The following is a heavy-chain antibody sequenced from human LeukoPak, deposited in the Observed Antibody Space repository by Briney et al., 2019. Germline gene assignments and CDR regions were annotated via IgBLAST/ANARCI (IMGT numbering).Heavy chain of an antibody. CDR2: ISSSNFYI. CDR3: ARFLDGYNLSPCDY. Sequence: GGSLRLSCAASGFTFSSYSMNWVRQAPGKGLEWLSSISSSNFYIYYADSIKGRFTISRDDAKNSLYLQMNSLRAEDTAVYYCARFLDGYNLSPCDYWGQGTLVTVSS. J-gene: IGHJ4*02. D-gene: IGHD5-24*01. V-gene: IGHV3-21*01. CDR1: GFTFSSYS.